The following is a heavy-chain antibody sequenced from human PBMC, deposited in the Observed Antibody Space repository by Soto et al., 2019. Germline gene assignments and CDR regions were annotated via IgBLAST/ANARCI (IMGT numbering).Heavy chain of an antibody. Sequence: QVQLQESGPGLVKPSQTLSLTCTVSGGSISSGDSYWTWNRQPQGKGLEWIGYLYYSGSSYYNPSLKSRVTISVDTSKDQFSLKLSSVTAADTAVYSCARVGLYCSGGTCYPNWFDPWGQGTLVTVS. V-gene: IGHV4-30-4*01. CDR3: ARVGLYCSGGTCYPNWFDP. CDR2: LYYSGSS. J-gene: IGHJ5*02. D-gene: IGHD2-15*01. CDR1: GGSISSGDSY.